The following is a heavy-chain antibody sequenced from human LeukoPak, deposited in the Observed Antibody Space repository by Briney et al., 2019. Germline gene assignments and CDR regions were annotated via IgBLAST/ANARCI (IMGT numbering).Heavy chain of an antibody. CDR2: ISHDGGSK. CDR3: AKSEELLLGHFDY. J-gene: IGHJ4*02. D-gene: IGHD1-26*01. Sequence: GGSLRLSCEASGFTFRSYGMHWVRQALGKGLEWVTSISHDGGSKYSADSVKGRFTISRDNSKNTLSLQMNSLRAEDTAVYYCAKSEELLLGHFDYWGQGTLVTVSS. V-gene: IGHV3-30*18. CDR1: GFTFRSYG.